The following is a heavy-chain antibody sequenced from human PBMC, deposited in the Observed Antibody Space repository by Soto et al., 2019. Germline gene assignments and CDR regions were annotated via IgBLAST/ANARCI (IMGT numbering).Heavy chain of an antibody. J-gene: IGHJ2*01. CDR1: GGTFSSYT. CDR3: ARDRGGGDTYRYFDL. D-gene: IGHD2-21*01. CDR2: IIPILGIA. V-gene: IGHV1-69*04. Sequence: ASVKLSCKASGGTFSSYTISWVRQAPGQGLEWMGRIIPILGIANYAQKFQGRVTITADKSTSTAYMELSSLRSEDTAVYYCARDRGGGDTYRYFDLWGRGTLVTVSS.